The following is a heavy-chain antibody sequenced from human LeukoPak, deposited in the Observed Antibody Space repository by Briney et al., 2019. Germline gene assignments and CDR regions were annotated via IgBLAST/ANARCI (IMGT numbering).Heavy chain of an antibody. Sequence: KPSQTLSLTSPVSGGSISSYYWSWIRQPPGKGMEWNGYIFYSVSTNYNPSLKSRVTISVDTSKNQFSLKLSSVTAADTAVYYCARLVVVPAAMHNYYYYYGMDVWGQGTTVTVSS. CDR1: GGSISSYY. CDR2: IFYSVST. V-gene: IGHV4-59*08. D-gene: IGHD2-2*01. CDR3: ARLVVVPAAMHNYYYYYGMDV. J-gene: IGHJ6*02.